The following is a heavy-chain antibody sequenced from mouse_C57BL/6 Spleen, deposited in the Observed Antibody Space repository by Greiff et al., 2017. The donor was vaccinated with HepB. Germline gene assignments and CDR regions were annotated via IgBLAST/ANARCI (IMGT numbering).Heavy chain of an antibody. CDR2: ISSGGSYT. V-gene: IGHV5-6*01. D-gene: IGHD1-1*01. CDR3: ARHAFITTVVAYYFDY. J-gene: IGHJ2*01. Sequence: EVQGVESGGDLVKPGGSLKLSCAASGFTFSSYGMSWVRQTPDKRLEWVATISSGGSYTYYPDSVKGRFTISRDNAKNTLYLQMSSLKSEDTAMYYCARHAFITTVVAYYFDYWGQGTTLTVSS. CDR1: GFTFSSYG.